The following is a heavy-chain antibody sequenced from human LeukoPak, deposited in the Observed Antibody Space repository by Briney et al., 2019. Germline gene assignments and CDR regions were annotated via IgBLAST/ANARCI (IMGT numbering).Heavy chain of an antibody. CDR2: IRYDGSNK. Sequence: PGGSLRLSCAASGFSFSDYAIYWVRQTPGKGLEWVAFIRYDGSNKIYADSVKGRFTISRDNSKNTLYLQMNSLRAEDTAVYYCAKDAAAGTRPYYSDYWGQGTLVTVSS. J-gene: IGHJ4*02. V-gene: IGHV3-30*02. CDR3: AKDAAAGTRPYYSDY. D-gene: IGHD6-13*01. CDR1: GFSFSDYA.